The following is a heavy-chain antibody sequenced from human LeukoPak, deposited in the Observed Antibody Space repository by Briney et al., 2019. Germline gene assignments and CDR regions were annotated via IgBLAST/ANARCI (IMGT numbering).Heavy chain of an antibody. V-gene: IGHV3-23*01. CDR2: LSGSGGST. Sequence: GGSLRLSCAASGFTVSSNYMSWVRQAPGKGLEWVSALSGSGGSTYYADSVKGRFSISRDNSKNTLYLQMNSLRAEDTAVYYCAISYDDSLSGGFDYWGQGTLVTVSS. J-gene: IGHJ4*02. CDR1: GFTVSSNY. D-gene: IGHD3-22*01. CDR3: AISYDDSLSGGFDY.